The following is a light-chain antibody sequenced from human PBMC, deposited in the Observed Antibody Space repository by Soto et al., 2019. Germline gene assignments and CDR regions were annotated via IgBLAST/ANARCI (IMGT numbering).Light chain of an antibody. CDR2: GAS. CDR3: QQYGTSPRT. CDR1: QSISSNY. J-gene: IGKJ1*01. V-gene: IGKV3-20*01. Sequence: PWGRATPSCSSSQSISSNYLAWYQQKPGQAPSLIIYGASLRATGIPHKFSGGGSGTDFTLTISRLEPEDFAVYYCQQYGTSPRTFGQGTKVDIK.